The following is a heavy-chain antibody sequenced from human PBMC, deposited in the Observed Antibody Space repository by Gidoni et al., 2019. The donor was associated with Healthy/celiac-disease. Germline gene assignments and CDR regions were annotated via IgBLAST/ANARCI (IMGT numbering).Heavy chain of an antibody. CDR2: IRSKANSYAT. V-gene: IGHV3-73*02. Sequence: EVQLVESGGGLVQPGGSLKLSCAASGFTFRGSAMHWVRQASGKGLEWVGRIRSKANSYATAYAASVKGRFTISRDDSKNTAYLQMNSLKTEDTAVYYCTRYSSSWGWFDPWGQGTLVTVSS. D-gene: IGHD6-13*01. J-gene: IGHJ5*02. CDR3: TRYSSSWGWFDP. CDR1: GFTFRGSA.